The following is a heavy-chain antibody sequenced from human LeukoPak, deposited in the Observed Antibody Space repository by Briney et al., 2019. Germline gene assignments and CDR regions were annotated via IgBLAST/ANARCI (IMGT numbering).Heavy chain of an antibody. Sequence: PGGSLRLSCAASGFTFTNYWMSWVRQAPGKGLELVANIKQDRSEKYYVDSVKGRFTISRDNAKNSLYLQMNSLRAEDTAVYYCARGALYGLFDYWGQGTLVTVSS. D-gene: IGHD4-17*01. CDR3: ARGALYGLFDY. CDR1: GFTFTNYW. CDR2: IKQDRSEK. J-gene: IGHJ4*02. V-gene: IGHV3-7*01.